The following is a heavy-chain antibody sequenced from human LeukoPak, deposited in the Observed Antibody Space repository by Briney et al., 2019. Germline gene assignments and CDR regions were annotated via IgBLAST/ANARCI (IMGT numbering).Heavy chain of an antibody. J-gene: IGHJ4*02. CDR3: ARVASDSSGWYHFDY. CDR1: GFTVSNNY. V-gene: IGHV3-53*01. Sequence: GGSLRLSCAASGFTVSNNYMCWVRQAPGKGLEWVSVIYGGGSTNYGDSVKGRFTISRDNSKNTLYLQMNSLTTEDTAVYYWARVASDSSGWYHFDYWGQGTLVTVSS. CDR2: IYGGGST. D-gene: IGHD6-19*01.